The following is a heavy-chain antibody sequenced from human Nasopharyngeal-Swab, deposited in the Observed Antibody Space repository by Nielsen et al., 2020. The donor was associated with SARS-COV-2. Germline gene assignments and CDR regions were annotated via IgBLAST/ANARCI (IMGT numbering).Heavy chain of an antibody. D-gene: IGHD2-21*02. Sequence: GESLKISCAASGFTFSSYAMHWVRQAPGKGLEWVAVISYDGSNKYYADSVKGRFTISRDNSKNTLYLQMNSLRAEDTAVYYCARDLDLYCGGDCSTWGGLDYWGQGTPVTVSS. J-gene: IGHJ4*02. CDR1: GFTFSSYA. CDR2: ISYDGSNK. V-gene: IGHV3-30-3*01. CDR3: ARDLDLYCGGDCSTWGGLDY.